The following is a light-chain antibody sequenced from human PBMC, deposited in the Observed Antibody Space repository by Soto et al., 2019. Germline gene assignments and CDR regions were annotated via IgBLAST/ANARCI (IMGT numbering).Light chain of an antibody. CDR2: LGS. J-gene: IGKJ3*01. CDR3: MQARHIPFT. V-gene: IGKV2-28*01. Sequence: DVVMTQSPLSLPVTPGEPASISCRSSQSLLYSNGYTYLDWYLQKPGQSPQLLIYLGSNRASGVPDRFSGSGSGTDFTLKISRVEPEDVGVYYCMQARHIPFTFGPGTKVHIK. CDR1: QSLLYSNGYTY.